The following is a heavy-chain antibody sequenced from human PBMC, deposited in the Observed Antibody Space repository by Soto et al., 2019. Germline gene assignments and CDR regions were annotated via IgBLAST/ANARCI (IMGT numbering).Heavy chain of an antibody. CDR1: GYSFTSYW. CDR3: ARQGYSNYYYYGMDV. J-gene: IGHJ6*02. Sequence: GESLKISCKGSGYSFTSYWIGWVRQMPGKGLEWMVIIYPGDSDTRYSPSFRGQVTISADKSISTAYLQWSSLKASDTAMYYCARQGYSNYYYYGMDVWGRGTTVTVSS. D-gene: IGHD4-4*01. V-gene: IGHV5-51*01. CDR2: IYPGDSDT.